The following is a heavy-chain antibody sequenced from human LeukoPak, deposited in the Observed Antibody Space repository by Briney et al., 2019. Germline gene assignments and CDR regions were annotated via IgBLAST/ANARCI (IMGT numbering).Heavy chain of an antibody. J-gene: IGHJ4*02. CDR1: GGSISSSTYF. D-gene: IGHD3-10*01. CDR2: IYYTGSS. CDR3: ARRARATVRGDYFDY. V-gene: IGHV4-39*02. Sequence: SETLSLTCTVSGGSISSSTYFWGWIRQPPGKGLEWIGTIYYTGSSYYNPSLKSRVTISVDTSKNHFSLKLNPVTAADTAVYYCARRARATVRGDYFDYWGQGNLVTVSS.